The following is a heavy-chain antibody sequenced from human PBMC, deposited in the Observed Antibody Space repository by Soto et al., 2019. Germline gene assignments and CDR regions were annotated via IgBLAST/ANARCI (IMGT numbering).Heavy chain of an antibody. Sequence: PGGSLRLSCAGSGFTFGAYAMSWVRQAPGKGLAWVSGISVSGGSTYYADSVKGRFTISRDNSKNTLYLQMNSLRAEDTAVYYCASNTRYDPPDYWGQGTLVTVSS. CDR1: GFTFGAYA. V-gene: IGHV3-23*01. J-gene: IGHJ4*02. CDR3: ASNTRYDPPDY. CDR2: ISVSGGST. D-gene: IGHD3-16*01.